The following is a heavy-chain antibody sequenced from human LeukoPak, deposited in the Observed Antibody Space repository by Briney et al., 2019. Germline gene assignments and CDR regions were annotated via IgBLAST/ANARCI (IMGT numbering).Heavy chain of an antibody. CDR3: ARDEIRYRHFDY. CDR1: GYTFASYY. D-gene: IGHD3-9*01. J-gene: IGHJ4*02. Sequence: ASVKVSCKASGYTFASYYMHWVRHAPGQWLERMGIINPSGGSTSYAQKFQGRVTMTRDMSTSTVYMELSSLRSEDTAVYYSARDEIRYRHFDYWGQGTLVTVSS. CDR2: INPSGGST. V-gene: IGHV1-46*01.